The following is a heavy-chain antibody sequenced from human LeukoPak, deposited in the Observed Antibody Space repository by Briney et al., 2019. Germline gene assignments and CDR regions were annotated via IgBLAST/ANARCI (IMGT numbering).Heavy chain of an antibody. CDR1: GYSISSGYY. CDR2: IYHSGST. Sequence: SETLSLTCAVSGYSISSGYYWGWIRQPPGKGLEWIGGIYHSGSTYYNPSLKSRVTISVDTSKNQFSLKLSSVTAADTAVYYCARQCSSTVPHYYYYMDVWGKGTTVTVSS. V-gene: IGHV4-38-2*01. CDR3: ARQCSSTVPHYYYYMDV. D-gene: IGHD2-2*01. J-gene: IGHJ6*03.